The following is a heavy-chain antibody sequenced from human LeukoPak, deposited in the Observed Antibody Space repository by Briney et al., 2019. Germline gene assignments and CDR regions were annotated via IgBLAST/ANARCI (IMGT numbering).Heavy chain of an antibody. V-gene: IGHV4-4*07. CDR3: ARVGYSYGPSYWYFDF. J-gene: IGHJ2*01. D-gene: IGHD5-18*01. CDR1: GGSISSYY. Sequence: SETLSLTCTVSGGSISSYYWSWIRQPAGKGLEWIGRIYTSGSTNYNPSLKSRVTMSVDTSKNQFSLKLSSVTAADTAVYYCARVGYSYGPSYWYFDFWGRGTLVTVSS. CDR2: IYTSGST.